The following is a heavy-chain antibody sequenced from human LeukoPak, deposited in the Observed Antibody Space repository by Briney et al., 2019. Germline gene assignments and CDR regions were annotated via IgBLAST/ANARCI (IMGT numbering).Heavy chain of an antibody. D-gene: IGHD5-12*01. CDR1: GGTFSSYA. CDR2: IIPIFGTA. CDR3: ARSQGYGAYWCFDL. V-gene: IGHV1-69*05. J-gene: IGHJ2*01. Sequence: SVKVSCRASGGTFSSYAISWVRQAPGQGLEWMGRIIPIFGTANYAQKFQGRVTITTDESTSTAYMELSSLRSEDTAVYYCARSQGYGAYWCFDLWGRGTLVTVSS.